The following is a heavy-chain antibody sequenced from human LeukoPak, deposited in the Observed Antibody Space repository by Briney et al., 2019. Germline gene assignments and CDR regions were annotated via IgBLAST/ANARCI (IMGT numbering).Heavy chain of an antibody. V-gene: IGHV3-30-3*01. CDR2: ISYDGSNK. J-gene: IGHJ1*01. CDR1: GFTFSSYA. CDR3: ARVTYSSSWLEYFQH. Sequence: GGSLRLSCAASGFTFSSYAMHWVRQAPGKGLEWVAVISYDGSNKYYADSVKGRFTISRDNSKNTLYLQMNSLRAEDTAVYYCARVTYSSSWLEYFQHWGQGTLVTVSS. D-gene: IGHD6-13*01.